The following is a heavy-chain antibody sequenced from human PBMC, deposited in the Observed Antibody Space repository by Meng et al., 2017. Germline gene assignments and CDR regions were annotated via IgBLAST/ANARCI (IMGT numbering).Heavy chain of an antibody. D-gene: IGHD6-19*01. CDR1: GFTFSSYG. CDR2: IWYDGSNK. Sequence: GQLVESGGGVVQPGRSLRLSCAASGFTFSSYGMHWVRQAPGKGLEWVAVIWYDGSNKYYADSVKGRFTISRDNSKNTLYLQMNSLRAEDTAVYYCARVVYSSGWSFDYWGQGTLVTVSS. V-gene: IGHV3-33*01. CDR3: ARVVYSSGWSFDY. J-gene: IGHJ4*02.